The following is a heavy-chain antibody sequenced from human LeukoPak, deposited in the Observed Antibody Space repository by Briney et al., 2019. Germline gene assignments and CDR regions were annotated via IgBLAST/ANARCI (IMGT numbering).Heavy chain of an antibody. Sequence: PGGSLRLSCTASGFTFSNYARSCVRQAPGKGLEWVSTISGSGGTTYYADSVRGRFTISRDNSKNTLYLQMNSLRVDDTAVYYCAEMGRYYSNSANYCWGQGTLVTVSS. CDR3: AEMGRYYSNSANYC. V-gene: IGHV3-23*01. CDR2: ISGSGGTT. CDR1: GFTFSNYA. J-gene: IGHJ4*02. D-gene: IGHD2/OR15-2a*01.